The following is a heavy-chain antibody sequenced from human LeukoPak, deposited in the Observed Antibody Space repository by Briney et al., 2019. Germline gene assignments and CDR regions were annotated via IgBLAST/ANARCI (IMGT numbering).Heavy chain of an antibody. J-gene: IGHJ4*02. Sequence: SETLSLTCTVSGGSISSGGYYWSWIRQHPGKGLEWIGYIYYSGSTYYNPSLKSRVTISVDTSKNQFSLKLSSVTAADTAVYYCARDDLSSTSVWGQGTLVTVSS. D-gene: IGHD2-2*01. V-gene: IGHV4-31*03. CDR2: IYYSGST. CDR3: ARDDLSSTSV. CDR1: GGSISSGGYY.